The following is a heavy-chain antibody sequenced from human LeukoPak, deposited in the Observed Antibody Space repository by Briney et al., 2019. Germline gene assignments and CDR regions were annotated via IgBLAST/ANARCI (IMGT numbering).Heavy chain of an antibody. CDR1: GFTSSRYS. CDR2: ISSSSSTI. CDR3: ARHAYSGSYYMDV. D-gene: IGHD1-26*01. J-gene: IGHJ6*03. Sequence: PGWSLTLSCPASGFTSSRYSMHWVRQAPAKELEGVSYISSSSSTIYYADSVKGRFTISRDNARNSLDLQMNSLRAEDTAVYYCARHAYSGSYYMDVWGKGTTVTVSS. V-gene: IGHV3-48*01.